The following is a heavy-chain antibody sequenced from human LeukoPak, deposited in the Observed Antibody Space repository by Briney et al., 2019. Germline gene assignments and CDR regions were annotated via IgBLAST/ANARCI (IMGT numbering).Heavy chain of an antibody. CDR2: IYHSGST. J-gene: IGHJ4*02. D-gene: IGHD6-19*01. V-gene: IGHV4-4*02. CDR3: ARGFKSRGIAVAGTPFDY. CDR1: GGSISSSNW. Sequence: PSGTLSLTCAVSGGSISSSNWWSWVRQPPGKGLEWIGEIYHSGSTNYNPSLKSRVTISVDKSKNQFSLKLSSVTAADTAVYYCARGFKSRGIAVAGTPFDYWGQGTLVTVSS.